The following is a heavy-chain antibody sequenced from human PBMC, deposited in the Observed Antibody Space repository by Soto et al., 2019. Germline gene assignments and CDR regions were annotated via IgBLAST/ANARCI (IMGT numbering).Heavy chain of an antibody. J-gene: IGHJ4*02. V-gene: IGHV3-23*01. CDR3: AEDSPTNIVVVPAAMGLNY. CDR1: GFTFSSYA. CDR2: ISGSGGST. Sequence: EVQLLESGGGLVQPGGSLRLSCAASGFTFSSYAMSWVRQAPGKGLAWVSAISGSGGSTYYADSVKGRFTISRDNSNNTLYRQMNSLRAEDTAVYYCAEDSPTNIVVVPAAMGLNYWGQGTVVTVSS. D-gene: IGHD2-2*01.